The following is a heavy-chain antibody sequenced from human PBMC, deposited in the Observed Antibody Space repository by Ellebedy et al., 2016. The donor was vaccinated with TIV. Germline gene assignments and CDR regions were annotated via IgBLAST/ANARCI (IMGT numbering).Heavy chain of an antibody. CDR2: IWYDGSNK. CDR3: AREGYSYGYVDY. CDR1: GFTFSSYG. J-gene: IGHJ4*02. D-gene: IGHD5-18*01. Sequence: GGSLRLSXAASGFTFSSYGMHWVRQAPGKGLEWVAVIWYDGSNKYYADSVKGRFTISRDNSKNTLYLQMNSLRAEDTAVYYCAREGYSYGYVDYWGQGTLVTVSS. V-gene: IGHV3-33*01.